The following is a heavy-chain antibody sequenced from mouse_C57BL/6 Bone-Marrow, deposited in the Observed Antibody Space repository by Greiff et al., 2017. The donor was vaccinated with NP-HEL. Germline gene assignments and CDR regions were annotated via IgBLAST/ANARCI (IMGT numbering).Heavy chain of an antibody. V-gene: IGHV1-69*01. CDR2: IDPSDSYT. J-gene: IGHJ2*01. CDR3: ARRGSWDEGAGEYYFDY. CDR1: GYTFTSYW. D-gene: IGHD1-1*02. Sequence: VQLQQPGAELVMPGASVKLSCKASGYTFTSYWMHWVKQRPGQGLEWIGEIDPSDSYTNYNQKLKGKSTLTVDKSSSTAYMQLSSRTSEDSAVYYCARRGSWDEGAGEYYFDYWGQGTTLTVSS.